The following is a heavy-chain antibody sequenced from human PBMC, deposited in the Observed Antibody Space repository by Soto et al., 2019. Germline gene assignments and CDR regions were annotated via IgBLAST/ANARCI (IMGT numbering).Heavy chain of an antibody. CDR1: GGSISSGGYY. CDR2: IYYSGST. D-gene: IGHD5-18*01. J-gene: IGHJ6*02. V-gene: IGHV4-31*03. CDR3: ARGAVQLWSDYCYGMDV. Sequence: TLSLTCTVSGGSISSGGYYWGWIRQHPGKGLEWIGYIYYSGSTYYNPSLKSRVTISVDTSKNQFSLKLSSVTAADTAVYYCARGAVQLWSDYCYGMDVWGQGTTVTVSS.